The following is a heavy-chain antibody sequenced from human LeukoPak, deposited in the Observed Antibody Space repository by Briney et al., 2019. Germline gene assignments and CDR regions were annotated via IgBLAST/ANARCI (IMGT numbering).Heavy chain of an antibody. CDR1: GDSINTHY. Sequence: PSETLSLTCAVSGDSINTHYWNWIRQPPGKGLEWMGYIDYRGNTNYIPSLKSRLSISVDTSKNQVYLNLRSVTAADTAVYFGARQFGGVIVEYYYMDFWGKGTTVTVSS. D-gene: IGHD3-16*02. CDR3: ARQFGGVIVEYYYMDF. J-gene: IGHJ6*03. V-gene: IGHV4-59*11. CDR2: IDYRGNT.